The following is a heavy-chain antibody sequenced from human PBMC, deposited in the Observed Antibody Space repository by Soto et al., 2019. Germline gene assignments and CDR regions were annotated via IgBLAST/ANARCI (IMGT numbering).Heavy chain of an antibody. D-gene: IGHD3-10*01. CDR1: GGSISRTTYY. CDR2: FFIGGNT. Sequence: SETLSLTCSVSGGSITGGSISRTTYYWGWMRQPPGKGLEWIASFFIGGNTYYNPSLKSRVTTSVDTSKNQFSLKLSSVTAAETAVSFCARSHGLDIDAYYWGPGILVTVSS. J-gene: IGHJ4*02. CDR3: ARSHGLDIDAYY. V-gene: IGHV4-39*01.